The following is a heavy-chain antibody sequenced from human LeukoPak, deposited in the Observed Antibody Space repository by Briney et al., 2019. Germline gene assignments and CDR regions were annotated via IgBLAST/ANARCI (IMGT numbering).Heavy chain of an antibody. J-gene: IGHJ4*02. V-gene: IGHV1-69*10. D-gene: IGHD3-10*01. CDR3: AGETFVITMVRGVILHY. Sequence: GASVKVSCKASGYTFTSYGISWVRQAPGQGLEWMGWIIPIFGIANYAQKFQGRVTITADKSTSTAYMELSSLRSEDTAVYYCAGETFVITMVRGVILHYWGQGTLVTVSS. CDR1: GYTFTSYG. CDR2: IIPIFGIA.